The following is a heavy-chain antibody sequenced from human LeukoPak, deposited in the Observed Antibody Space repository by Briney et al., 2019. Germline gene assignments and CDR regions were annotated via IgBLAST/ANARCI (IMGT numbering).Heavy chain of an antibody. V-gene: IGHV1-69*13. CDR2: IIPIFGTA. CDR3: ARDREDYGDYVRAFDI. CDR1: GGTFTSYA. Sequence: ASVKVSCKASGGTFTSYAISWVRQAPGQGLEWMGGIIPIFGTANYAQKFQGRVTITADESTSTAYMELSSLRSEDTAVYYCARDREDYGDYVRAFDIWGQGTMVTVSS. J-gene: IGHJ3*02. D-gene: IGHD4-17*01.